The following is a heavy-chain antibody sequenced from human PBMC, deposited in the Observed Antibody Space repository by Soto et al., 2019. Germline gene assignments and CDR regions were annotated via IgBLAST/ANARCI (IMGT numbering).Heavy chain of an antibody. D-gene: IGHD3-22*01. Sequence: RSLTCSVSGGSVSNYYWSWVRQPPGKRLEWIGYIYYTGTHDYNPSLRGRATISVDTSKDQFSLKLTSVTAADTAVYYCARDRDRHSSDLHSFDPWGQGILVTVSS. CDR2: IYYTGTH. V-gene: IGHV4-59*02. CDR1: GGSVSNYY. J-gene: IGHJ5*02. CDR3: ARDRDRHSSDLHSFDP.